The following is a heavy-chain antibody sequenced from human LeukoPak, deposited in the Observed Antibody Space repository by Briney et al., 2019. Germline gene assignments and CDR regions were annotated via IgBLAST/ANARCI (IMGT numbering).Heavy chain of an antibody. CDR3: AIGRGV. CDR1: GFTFSTYA. J-gene: IGHJ6*02. CDR2: ISGSGDSP. V-gene: IGHV3-23*01. Sequence: GGSLRLSCAASGFTFSTYAMRWVRQAPGKGLEWVSAISGSGDSPYYADSVKGRFSISRDNSKNTLYLQMNSLRLEDTAVYYCAIGRGVWGQGTTVTVSS.